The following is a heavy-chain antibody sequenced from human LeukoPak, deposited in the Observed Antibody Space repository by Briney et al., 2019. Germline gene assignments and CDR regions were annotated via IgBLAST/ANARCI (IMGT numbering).Heavy chain of an antibody. CDR3: ARGATKSPGWFDP. J-gene: IGHJ5*02. CDR1: GFTFSSYW. V-gene: IGHV3-7*01. Sequence: GGSLRLSCAASGFTFSSYWMSWVRQAPGKGLEWVANINQDGSEKYYVDSVKGRFTISRDNAKNSLYLQMNSLRAEDTAVYYCARGATKSPGWFDPWGQGTLVTVSS. CDR2: INQDGSEK.